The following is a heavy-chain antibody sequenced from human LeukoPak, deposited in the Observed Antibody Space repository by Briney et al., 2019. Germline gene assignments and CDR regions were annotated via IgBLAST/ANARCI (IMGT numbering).Heavy chain of an antibody. Sequence: SETLSLTCAVYGRSFGGYYWSWIRQPPGKGLEWIGEINHSGSTNYNPSLKSRVTISVDTSKNQFSLKLSSVTAADTAVYYCARGRSGWGQGTLVTVSS. CDR2: INHSGST. CDR1: GRSFGGYY. J-gene: IGHJ4*02. D-gene: IGHD6-25*01. CDR3: ARGRSG. V-gene: IGHV4-34*01.